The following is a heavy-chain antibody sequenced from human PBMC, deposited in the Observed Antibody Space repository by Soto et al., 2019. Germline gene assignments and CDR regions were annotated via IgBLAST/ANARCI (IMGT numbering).Heavy chain of an antibody. Sequence: SETLSLTCTVSGASISTSKTYWGWIRQSPGKGLECIGYISYSGSTKYNPSLKNRVTILRDTSKNQFSLKLSSVTAADTAVYYCARDRHILTGYYTLRPEYNWFDPWGQGTLVTVSS. J-gene: IGHJ5*02. CDR2: ISYSGST. V-gene: IGHV4-61*05. CDR1: GASISTSKTY. CDR3: ARDRHILTGYYTLRPEYNWFDP. D-gene: IGHD3-9*01.